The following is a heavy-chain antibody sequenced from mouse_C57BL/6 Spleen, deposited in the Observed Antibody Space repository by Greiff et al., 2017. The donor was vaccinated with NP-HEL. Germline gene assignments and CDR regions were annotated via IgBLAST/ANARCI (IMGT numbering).Heavy chain of an antibody. CDR3: ARILRGYYFDY. CDR1: GYTFTSYW. Sequence: QVQLQQPGAELVKPGASVKLSCKASGYTFTSYWMQWVKQRPGQGLEWIGEIDPSDSYTNYNQKFKGKATLTVDTSSSTAYMQLSSLTSEDSAVYYCARILRGYYFDYWGQGTTLTVSS. D-gene: IGHD1-1*01. CDR2: IDPSDSYT. J-gene: IGHJ2*01. V-gene: IGHV1-50*01.